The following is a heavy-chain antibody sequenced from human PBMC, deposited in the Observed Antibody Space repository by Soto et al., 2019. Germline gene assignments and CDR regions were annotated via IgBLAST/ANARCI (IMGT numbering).Heavy chain of an antibody. Sequence: SVKVSCKASGGTFSSYAISWVRQAPGQGLEWMGGIIPIFGTANYAQKFQGRVTITADESTSTAYMELSSLRSEDTAVYYCARTGKDSSGYYYDAFDIWGQGTMVTVSS. CDR1: GGTFSSYA. CDR3: ARTGKDSSGYYYDAFDI. V-gene: IGHV1-69*13. J-gene: IGHJ3*02. CDR2: IIPIFGTA. D-gene: IGHD3-22*01.